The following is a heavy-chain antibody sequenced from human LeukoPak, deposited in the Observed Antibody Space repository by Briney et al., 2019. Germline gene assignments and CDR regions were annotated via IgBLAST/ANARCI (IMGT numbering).Heavy chain of an antibody. Sequence: PGGSLGLSCAGSGFTFSSYWMSWVRQAPGKGLEWVANINQDGSEKYYVDSVKGRFTISRDNAKNSLYLQMNSLRAEDTAVYYCARPYSSSEAFDIWGQGTMVTVSS. CDR3: ARPYSSSEAFDI. CDR1: GFTFSSYW. J-gene: IGHJ3*02. V-gene: IGHV3-7*04. CDR2: INQDGSEK. D-gene: IGHD6-13*01.